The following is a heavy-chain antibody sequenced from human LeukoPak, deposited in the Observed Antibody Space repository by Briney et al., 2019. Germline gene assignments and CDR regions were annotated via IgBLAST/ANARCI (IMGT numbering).Heavy chain of an antibody. CDR1: GGSISSGSYY. Sequence: SETLSLTCTVSGGSISSGSYYWSWIRQPAGKGLEWIGRIYTSGSTNYNPSLKSRVTMSVDTSKNQFSLKLSSVTAADTAVYYCAREEGWFDPWGQGTLVTVSS. V-gene: IGHV4-61*02. CDR2: IYTSGST. CDR3: AREEGWFDP. J-gene: IGHJ5*02.